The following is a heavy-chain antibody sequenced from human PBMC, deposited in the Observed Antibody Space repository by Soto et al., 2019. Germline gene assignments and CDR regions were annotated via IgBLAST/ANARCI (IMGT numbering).Heavy chain of an antibody. D-gene: IGHD3-9*01. V-gene: IGHV3-7*03. Sequence: AGGSLRLSCTASGFTFSSYYMTWVRQAPGKGLEWVAHISQDGSEKYYVDSVKGRFTISRDNAKNSLYLQMNSLRAEDTALYYCARENWFQDYWGQGTLVTVSS. CDR2: ISQDGSEK. CDR3: ARENWFQDY. J-gene: IGHJ4*02. CDR1: GFTFSSYY.